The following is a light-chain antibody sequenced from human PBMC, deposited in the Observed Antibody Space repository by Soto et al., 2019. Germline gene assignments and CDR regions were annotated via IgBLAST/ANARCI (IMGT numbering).Light chain of an antibody. Sequence: NFMLTQSLSVSESPGKTVIISCTRSSGSIASNYVQWYQQRPGSAPSTVIYKDNQRPPGVPDRFSGSIDSSSNSASLTISGLETEDEAEYYCQSYDSNNVVFGGGTQLTVL. CDR3: QSYDSNNVV. V-gene: IGLV6-57*04. J-gene: IGLJ2*01. CDR1: SGSIASNY. CDR2: KDN.